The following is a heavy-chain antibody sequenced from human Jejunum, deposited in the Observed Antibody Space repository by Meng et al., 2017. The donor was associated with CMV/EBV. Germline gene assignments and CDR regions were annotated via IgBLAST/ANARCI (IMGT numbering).Heavy chain of an antibody. Sequence: KLQDAGPGLVKPAATLSLTCTASGDPISSGSHSWAWFRQPPGKRLEWIGSMYFSGIADYNPSLKSRVTISLHATQKQFSLRLTSVTAADSAVYFCARDLTNKWFYYWGQGTLVTVSS. V-gene: IGHV4-39*07. CDR3: ARDLTNKWFYY. D-gene: IGHD1-26*01. CDR2: MYFSGIA. J-gene: IGHJ4*02. CDR1: GDPISSGSHS.